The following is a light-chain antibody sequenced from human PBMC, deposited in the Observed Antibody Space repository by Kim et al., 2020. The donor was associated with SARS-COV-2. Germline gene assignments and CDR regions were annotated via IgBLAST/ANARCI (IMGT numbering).Light chain of an antibody. CDR1: SGSIASNY. CDR2: EDN. J-gene: IGLJ2*01. V-gene: IGLV6-57*03. Sequence: NFMLTQPHSVSVSPGKTVTISCTRSSGSIASNYVQWYQQRPGSAPTTVIYEDNQRPSGVPDRFSGSIDSSSNSASLTISGLKTEDEADYYCQSYDSSNPLVVFGGGTQLTVL. CDR3: QSYDSSNPLVV.